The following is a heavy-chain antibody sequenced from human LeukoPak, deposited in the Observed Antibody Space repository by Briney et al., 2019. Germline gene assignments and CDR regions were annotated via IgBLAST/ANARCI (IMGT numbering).Heavy chain of an antibody. CDR3: AARGYCSSTSCPYYYYGMDV. CDR2: IVVGSGNT. Sequence: SVKVSCKASGFTVTSSAVQWVRQARGQRLEWIGWIVVGSGNTNCAQKFQERVTITRDMSTSTAYMELSSLRSEDTAVYYCAARGYCSSTSCPYYYYGMDVWGQGTTVTVS. J-gene: IGHJ6*02. V-gene: IGHV1-58*01. D-gene: IGHD2-2*01. CDR1: GFTVTSSA.